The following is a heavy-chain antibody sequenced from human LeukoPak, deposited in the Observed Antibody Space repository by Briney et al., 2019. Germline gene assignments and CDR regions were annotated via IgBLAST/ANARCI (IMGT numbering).Heavy chain of an antibody. CDR1: GFTFSDFA. CDR2: IRYDGSNK. V-gene: IGHV3-30*02. D-gene: IGHD1-26*01. Sequence: PGGSLRLSCAASGFTFSDFAMIWVRQAPGKGLEWVAFIRYDGSNKYYADSVKGRFTISRDNSKDTLYLQMNSLRAEDTAVYYCAKDFPSAALVGATYFDYWGQGTLVTVSS. J-gene: IGHJ4*02. CDR3: AKDFPSAALVGATYFDY.